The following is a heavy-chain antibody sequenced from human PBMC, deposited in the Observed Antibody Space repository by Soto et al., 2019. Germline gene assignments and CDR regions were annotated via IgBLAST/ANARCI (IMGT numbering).Heavy chain of an antibody. CDR1: GFIFNINV. CDR3: AKLVPSSYITGVPDY. D-gene: IGHD1-20*01. CDR2: ISGSGGTT. V-gene: IGHV3-23*01. Sequence: PGGSLRLSCATSGFIFNINVMSWVRHAPGKGLEWVSAISGSGGTTYYADSVKGRFTISRDNSKNTVHLQMNSLRAEDTAVYFCAKLVPSSYITGVPDYWGQGTLVTVSS. J-gene: IGHJ4*02.